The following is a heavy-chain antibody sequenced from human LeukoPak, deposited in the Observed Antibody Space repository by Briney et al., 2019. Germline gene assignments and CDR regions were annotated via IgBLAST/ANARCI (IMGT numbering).Heavy chain of an antibody. J-gene: IGHJ4*02. CDR2: INHSGST. V-gene: IGHV4-34*01. CDR1: GGSINSYY. CDR3: ARIWFGELNDY. Sequence: SETLSLTCTVSGGSINSYYWSWIRQPPGKGLEWIGEINHSGSTNYNPSLKSRVTISVDTSKNQFSLKLSSVTAADTAVYYCARIWFGELNDYWGPGTLVTVSS. D-gene: IGHD3-10*01.